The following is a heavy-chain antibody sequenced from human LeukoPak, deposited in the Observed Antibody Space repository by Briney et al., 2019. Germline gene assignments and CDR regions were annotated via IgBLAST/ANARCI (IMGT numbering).Heavy chain of an antibody. V-gene: IGHV4-39*01. J-gene: IGHJ3*02. CDR2: IYYSGST. Sequence: SPSETLSLTCTVSGGSISSSSYSWGWIRQPPGKGLEWIGSIYYSGSTYYNPSLKSRVTISVDTSKNQFSLKLTSVTAADTAVYYCARHGGATMIGGFLHAFDIWGQGTMVTVSS. CDR1: GGSISSSSYS. D-gene: IGHD5-24*01. CDR3: ARHGGATMIGGFLHAFDI.